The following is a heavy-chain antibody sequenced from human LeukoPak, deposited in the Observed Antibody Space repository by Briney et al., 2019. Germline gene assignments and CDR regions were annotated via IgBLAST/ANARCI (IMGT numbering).Heavy chain of an antibody. CDR2: INPSGGST. J-gene: IGHJ4*02. V-gene: IGHV1-46*01. CDR3: ARGTGYSSSWHWPRFDY. CDR1: GYTFTSYY. Sequence: ASVKVSCKASGYTFTSYYMHWVRQAPGQGLEWVGIINPSGGSTSYAQKFQGRVTMTRDTSTSTVYMELSSLRSEDTAVYYCARGTGYSSSWHWPRFDYWGQGTLVTVSS. D-gene: IGHD6-13*01.